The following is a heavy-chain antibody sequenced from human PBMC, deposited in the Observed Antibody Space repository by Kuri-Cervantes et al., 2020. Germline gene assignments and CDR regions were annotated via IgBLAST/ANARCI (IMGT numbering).Heavy chain of an antibody. CDR2: INPSGGST. CDR3: AKDRWDGYCSGGSCYVQYFQH. Sequence: ASVKVSCKASGYTFTSYYMHWVRQAPGQGLEWMGIINPSGGSTSYAQKFQGRVTMTRDTSTSTVYMELSSLRSEDTAVYYCAKDRWDGYCSGGSCYVQYFQHRGQGTLVTVSS. J-gene: IGHJ1*01. D-gene: IGHD2-15*01. CDR1: GYTFTSYY. V-gene: IGHV1-46*01.